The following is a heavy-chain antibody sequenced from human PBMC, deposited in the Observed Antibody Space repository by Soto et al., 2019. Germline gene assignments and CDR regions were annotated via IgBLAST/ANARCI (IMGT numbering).Heavy chain of an antibody. J-gene: IGHJ6*02. V-gene: IGHV3-21*01. Sequence: LRLSCAASGFTFSRYSMNWVRQAPGKGLEWVSSISSSSSYIYYADSVKGRFTISRDNAKNSLYLQMNSLRAEDTAVYYCARDYQWPDYYYYYGMDVWGQGTTVTVSS. D-gene: IGHD6-19*01. CDR1: GFTFSRYS. CDR3: ARDYQWPDYYYYYGMDV. CDR2: ISSSSSYI.